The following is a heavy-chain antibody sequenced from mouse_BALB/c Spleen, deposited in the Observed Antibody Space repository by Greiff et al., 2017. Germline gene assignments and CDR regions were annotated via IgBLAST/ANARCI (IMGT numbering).Heavy chain of an antibody. D-gene: IGHD2-4*01. CDR1: GFNIKDTY. CDR2: IDPANGNT. Sequence: EVQLVESGAELVKPGASVKLSCTASGFNIKDTYMHWVKQRPEQGLEWIGRIDPANGNTKYDPKFQGKATITADTSSNTAYLQLSSLTSEDTAVYYCAMDYDWFAYWGQGTLVTVSA. V-gene: IGHV14-3*02. J-gene: IGHJ3*01. CDR3: AMDYDWFAY.